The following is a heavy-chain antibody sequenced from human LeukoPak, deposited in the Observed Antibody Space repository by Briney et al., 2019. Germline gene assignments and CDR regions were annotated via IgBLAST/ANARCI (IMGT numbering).Heavy chain of an antibody. V-gene: IGHV4-34*01. Sequence: SETLSLTCAVYGGSFSGYYWSWIRQPPGKGLEWIGEINHSGSTNYNPSLKSRVTISVDTSKNQFSLKLSSVTAADTAVYYCAREPAARITIFGVVSRDDAFDIWGQGTMVTVPS. D-gene: IGHD3-3*01. J-gene: IGHJ3*02. CDR2: INHSGST. CDR1: GGSFSGYY. CDR3: AREPAARITIFGVVSRDDAFDI.